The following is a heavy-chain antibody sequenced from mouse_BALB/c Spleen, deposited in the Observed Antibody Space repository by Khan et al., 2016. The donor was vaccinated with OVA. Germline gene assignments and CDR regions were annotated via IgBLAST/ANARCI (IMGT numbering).Heavy chain of an antibody. CDR1: GYTFTDYY. Sequence: VQLQESGAELARPGASVKLSCKASGYTFTDYYINWVQQRTGQGLEWIGEISPGSGDTYYNEKFKGKATLTADKSSSTVYMQLSSLTAEGSAVYCCARRNYFGYTFAYWGQGTLVTVSA. J-gene: IGHJ3*01. V-gene: IGHV1-77*01. D-gene: IGHD1-2*01. CDR3: ARRNYFGYTFAY. CDR2: ISPGSGDT.